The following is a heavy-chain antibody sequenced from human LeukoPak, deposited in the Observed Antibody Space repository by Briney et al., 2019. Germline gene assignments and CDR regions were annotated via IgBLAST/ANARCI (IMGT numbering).Heavy chain of an antibody. Sequence: GGSLRLSCVASVFTFNTHGMHWLRQAPGKGLEWVAFIRFDGNHQLYADSVEGRFTISRDNSQNTLHLQVNSLRAEDTAVYYCARGRYYSCTSCHMDYFDYWGQGTLVTVSS. CDR3: ARGRYYSCTSCHMDYFDY. J-gene: IGHJ4*02. D-gene: IGHD2-2*02. V-gene: IGHV3-30*02. CDR1: VFTFNTHG. CDR2: IRFDGNHQ.